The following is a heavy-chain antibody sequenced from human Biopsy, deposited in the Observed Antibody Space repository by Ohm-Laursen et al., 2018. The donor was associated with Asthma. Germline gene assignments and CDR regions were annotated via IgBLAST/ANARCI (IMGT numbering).Heavy chain of an antibody. CDR2: IHYSGST. CDR3: ARTTYGHDGFDP. CDR1: GASIKTDDHY. Sequence: SQTLSLTCTVSGASIKTDDHYWSWLRQPPRKGLEWFGFIHYSGSTSYNPSLKGGVTISVDTSKNQFSLSPTSVTAADTAVYYCARTTYGHDGFDPWGQGTLVTVSS. J-gene: IGHJ5*02. D-gene: IGHD4-17*01. V-gene: IGHV4-30-4*01.